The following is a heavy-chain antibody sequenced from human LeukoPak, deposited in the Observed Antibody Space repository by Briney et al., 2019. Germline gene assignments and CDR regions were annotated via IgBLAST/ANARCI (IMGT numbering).Heavy chain of an antibody. V-gene: IGHV4-59*01. J-gene: IGHJ4*02. CDR3: ARMGARSTWSYYFDS. CDR1: GGSISTYY. D-gene: IGHD1-26*01. Sequence: SETLSLTCTVSGGSISTYYWSWIRQPPGKGLEWIGYVHYTGDTNYNASLKSRLIISVDRNKNQFSLRLSSVTAADTAVYFCARMGARSTWSYYFDSWGQGSLVPVSS. CDR2: VHYTGDT.